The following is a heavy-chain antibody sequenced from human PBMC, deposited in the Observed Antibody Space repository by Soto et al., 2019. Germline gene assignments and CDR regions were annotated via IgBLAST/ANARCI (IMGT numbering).Heavy chain of an antibody. V-gene: IGHV1-2*04. CDR1: GYTFTGYY. D-gene: IGHD3-22*01. CDR3: ARALASDSSGYYAFDI. Sequence: ASVKVSCKASGYTFTGYYMHWVRQAPGQGLEWMGWINPNSGGTNYAQKFQGWVTMTRDTSISTAYMELSRLRSDDTAVYYCARALASDSSGYYAFDIWAQGTMVTVSS. CDR2: INPNSGGT. J-gene: IGHJ3*02.